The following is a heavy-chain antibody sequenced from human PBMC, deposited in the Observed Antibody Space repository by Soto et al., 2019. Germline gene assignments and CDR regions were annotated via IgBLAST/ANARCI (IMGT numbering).Heavy chain of an antibody. V-gene: IGHV3-33*01. CDR2: IWYDGSNK. CDR1: GFTFSSYG. Sequence: PGGSLRLSCAASGFTFSSYGMHWVRQAPGKGLEWVAVIWYDGSNKYYADSVTGRFTISRDNSKNTLYLQMNSLRAEDTAVYYCARDSPPYFSIAVAPPQHWGQGTLVTVSS. D-gene: IGHD6-19*01. CDR3: ARDSPPYFSIAVAPPQH. J-gene: IGHJ1*01.